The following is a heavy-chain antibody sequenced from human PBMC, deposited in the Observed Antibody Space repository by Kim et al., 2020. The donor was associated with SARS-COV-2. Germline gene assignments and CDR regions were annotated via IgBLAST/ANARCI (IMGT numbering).Heavy chain of an antibody. Sequence: SETLSLTCTVSGDSISSGDYYWSWIRQPPGKGLEWIGYIYYSGSTYYNPSLKSRVTISVDTSKNQFSLKLSSVTAADTAVYYRARVHPGYSSSWTTDYFEYWGQGTLVTVSS. V-gene: IGHV4-30-4*01. CDR2: IYYSGST. CDR1: GDSISSGDYY. CDR3: ARVHPGYSSSWTTDYFEY. J-gene: IGHJ4*02. D-gene: IGHD6-13*01.